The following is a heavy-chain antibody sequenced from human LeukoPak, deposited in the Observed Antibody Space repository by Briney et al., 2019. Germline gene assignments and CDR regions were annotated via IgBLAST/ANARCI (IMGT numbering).Heavy chain of an antibody. J-gene: IGHJ4*02. CDR2: ISGSGGST. Sequence: PGGSLRLSCAASEFTFSSYAMSWVRQAPGKGLEWVSAISGSGGSTYYADSVKGRFAISRDNSKNTLYLQMNSLRAEDTAVYYCARDPAAYSSGWYNDYWGQGTLVTVSS. CDR3: ARDPAAYSSGWYNDY. V-gene: IGHV3-23*01. CDR1: EFTFSSYA. D-gene: IGHD6-19*01.